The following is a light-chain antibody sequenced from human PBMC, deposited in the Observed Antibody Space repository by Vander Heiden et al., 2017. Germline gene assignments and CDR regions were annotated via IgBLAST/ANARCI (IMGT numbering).Light chain of an antibody. CDR1: QSVSSSY. CDR3: QLYGSSPLYT. Sequence: EIVLTQSPGTLSLSPGERATLSCRASQSVSSSYLAWYQQKPGQAPRLLIYGASSRATGIPDRFSGSGYGTDFTLTISRREPEDFAVYYCQLYGSSPLYTFGQGTKLEMK. V-gene: IGKV3-20*01. J-gene: IGKJ2*01. CDR2: GAS.